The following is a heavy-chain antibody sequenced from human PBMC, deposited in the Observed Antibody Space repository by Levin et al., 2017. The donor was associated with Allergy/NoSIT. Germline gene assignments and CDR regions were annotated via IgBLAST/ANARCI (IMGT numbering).Heavy chain of an antibody. CDR3: AREFNGYNGYDRNFYYGLDV. CDR1: GGSISGYY. D-gene: IGHD5-12*01. V-gene: IGHV4-4*07. CDR2: IYTSSII. J-gene: IGHJ6*02. Sequence: SETLSLTCTVSGGSISGYYWSWIRQPAGKGLEWIGRIYTSSIINYSPSLNSRVTMSLDTSNNRLSLKLSSVTAADTAVFYCAREFNGYNGYDRNFYYGLDVWGQGTTVTVSS.